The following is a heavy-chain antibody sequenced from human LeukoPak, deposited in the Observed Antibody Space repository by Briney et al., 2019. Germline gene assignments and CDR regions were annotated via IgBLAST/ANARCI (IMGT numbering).Heavy chain of an antibody. CDR2: ISSSSSYT. V-gene: IGHV3-11*06. CDR3: ARFGLRYFDWLPLDY. J-gene: IGHJ4*02. Sequence: GGSLRLSCAASGFTFSDYYMSWIRQAPGKGLEWVSYISSSSSYTNYADSVKGRFTISRDNAKNSLYLQMNSLRAEDTAVYYCARFGLRYFDWLPLDYWGQGTLVTVSS. CDR1: GFTFSDYY. D-gene: IGHD3-9*01.